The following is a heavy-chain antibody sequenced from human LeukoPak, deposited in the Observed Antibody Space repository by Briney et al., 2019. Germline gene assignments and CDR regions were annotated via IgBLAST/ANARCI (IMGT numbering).Heavy chain of an antibody. Sequence: GGSLRLPCAASGFTFSSYWMSWVRQAPGKGLEWVANIKQDGSEKYYVDSVKGRFTISRDNAKNSLYLQMNSLRAEDTAVYYCAKSYSIILWFGDYWGQGTLVTVSS. J-gene: IGHJ4*02. V-gene: IGHV3-7*03. CDR3: AKSYSIILWFGDY. CDR2: IKQDGSEK. D-gene: IGHD3-10*01. CDR1: GFTFSSYW.